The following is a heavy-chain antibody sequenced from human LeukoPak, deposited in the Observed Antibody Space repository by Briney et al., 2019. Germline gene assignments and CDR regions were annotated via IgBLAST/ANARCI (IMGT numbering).Heavy chain of an antibody. CDR2: ISYDGSNK. J-gene: IGHJ4*02. CDR3: AKDKVVRGVKGYFDY. CDR1: GLTFSSYG. Sequence: GGSLRLSCAASGLTFSSYGMHWVRQAPGKGLEWVAVISYDGSNKYYADSVKGRFTISRDNSKNTLYLQMNSLRAEDTAVYYCAKDKVVRGVKGYFDYWGQGTLVTVSS. V-gene: IGHV3-30*18. D-gene: IGHD3-10*01.